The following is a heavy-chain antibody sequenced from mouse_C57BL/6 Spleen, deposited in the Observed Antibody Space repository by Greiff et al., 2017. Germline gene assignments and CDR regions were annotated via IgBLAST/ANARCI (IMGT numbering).Heavy chain of an antibody. V-gene: IGHV1-82*01. CDR3: ARWAPLLDKY. CDR2: IYPGDGDT. CDR1: GYAFSSSW. Sequence: QVQLQQSGPELVKPGASVKISCKASGYAFSSSWMNWVKQRPGKGLEWIGRIYPGDGDTNYNGKFKGKATLTADKSSSTAYMQLRSLTSEDSAVYYGARWAPLLDKYWGQGTTLTVSS. J-gene: IGHJ2*01. D-gene: IGHD2-10*01.